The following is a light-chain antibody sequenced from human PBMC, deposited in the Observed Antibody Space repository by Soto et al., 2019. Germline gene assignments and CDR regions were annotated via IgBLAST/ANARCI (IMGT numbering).Light chain of an antibody. CDR1: SSNIGAGYP. Sequence: QPVLTQPPSVSGAPGQRITISCTGSSSNIGAGYPIHWYQQLPGTAPRLLIFGNTIRPSGVPARFSGSRSGLAITGLQAEDEADYYCQSYDSSLGGYVFGAGTKLTVL. V-gene: IGLV1-40*01. CDR2: GNT. J-gene: IGLJ1*01. CDR3: QSYDSSLGGYV.